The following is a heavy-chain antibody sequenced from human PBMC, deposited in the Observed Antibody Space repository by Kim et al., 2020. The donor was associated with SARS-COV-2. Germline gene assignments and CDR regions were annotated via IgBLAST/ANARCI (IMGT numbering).Heavy chain of an antibody. CDR1: GFTFSGYG. D-gene: IGHD5-12*01. Sequence: GGSLRLSCATSGFTFSGYGMHWVRLAPGKGLEWVSVASHDGSEALYADSVKGRFTISRDNSNNALYLEMISLREEDTAVYYCSRTTWTKGTNGYNFLDYWGRGALVTVSS. V-gene: IGHV3-30*03. CDR2: ASHDGSEA. J-gene: IGHJ4*02. CDR3: SRTTWTKGTNGYNFLDY.